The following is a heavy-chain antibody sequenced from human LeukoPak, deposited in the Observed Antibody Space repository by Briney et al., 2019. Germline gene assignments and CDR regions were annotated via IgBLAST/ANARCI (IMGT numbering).Heavy chain of an antibody. CDR1: GLTFSSYA. CDR2: IYGGGSGST. D-gene: IGHD1-20*01. J-gene: IGHJ4*02. CDR3: AKDFTPDGIWDIDY. Sequence: PGGSLRLSCVASGLTFSSYAMSWVRQAPGKGLEWVSGIYGGGSGSTFYAESVKGRFTISRDNSKNTLYLQMNSLRDEDTAIYYCAKDFTPDGIWDIDYWGRGTLITVSS. V-gene: IGHV3-23*01.